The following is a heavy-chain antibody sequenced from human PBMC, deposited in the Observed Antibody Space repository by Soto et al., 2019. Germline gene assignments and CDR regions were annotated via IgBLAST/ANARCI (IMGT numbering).Heavy chain of an antibody. CDR1: GGSIRSGGYS. V-gene: IGHV4-30-2*01. Sequence: QLQLQESGSVLLKPSQTLSHTCAVSGGSIRSGGYSWRWIRQPPGKGLEWIGYIYHSGSSYYNPSLKSRVTISVDRSKNQFSLKLSSVTAADTAVYSCARVPDRWGQGTLVTVSS. CDR3: ARVPDR. D-gene: IGHD2-2*01. J-gene: IGHJ5*02. CDR2: IYHSGSS.